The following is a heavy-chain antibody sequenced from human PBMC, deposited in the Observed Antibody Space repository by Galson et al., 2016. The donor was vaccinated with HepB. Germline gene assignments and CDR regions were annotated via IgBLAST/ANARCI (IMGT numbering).Heavy chain of an antibody. J-gene: IGHJ6*02. Sequence: AMHWVRQVPGKGLEWVSGISWNSGSVGFADSVRGRCTISRDNAKNSLYLQMNSLRPDDTALYYCAKDRMGGGGGNFYGMDVWGRGTTVTVSS. V-gene: IGHV3-9*01. CDR1: A. CDR3: AKDRMGGGGGNFYGMDV. D-gene: IGHD2-15*01. CDR2: ISWNSGSV.